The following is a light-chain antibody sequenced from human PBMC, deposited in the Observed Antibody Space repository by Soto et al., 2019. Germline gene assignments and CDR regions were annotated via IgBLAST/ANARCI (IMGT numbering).Light chain of an antibody. CDR1: NSDVGRYNY. J-gene: IGLJ3*02. CDR3: SSYTSMDTVM. CDR2: EVI. V-gene: IGLV2-14*01. Sequence: QSALAQPASVSSSPGQSITISCTGTNSDVGRYNYVSWHQQYPGKAPKLLIFEVIHRPSGVSDRFSGSKSGSKASLTISGLQAEDEADYYCSSYTSMDTVMFGGGTKVTVL.